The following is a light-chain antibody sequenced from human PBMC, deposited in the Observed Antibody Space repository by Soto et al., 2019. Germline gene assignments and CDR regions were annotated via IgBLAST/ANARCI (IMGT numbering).Light chain of an antibody. CDR1: SSDVGGYKY. Sequence: QSALTQPASVSGSPGQSITISCTGTSSDVGGYKYVSWYQKYPGKAPKLMIYEVSNRPSGVSNRISGSKSGNTASLTISGLQAEDEADYYCSSYTSSTTLVFGGGTKLTVL. V-gene: IGLV2-14*01. CDR3: SSYTSSTTLV. CDR2: EVS. J-gene: IGLJ2*01.